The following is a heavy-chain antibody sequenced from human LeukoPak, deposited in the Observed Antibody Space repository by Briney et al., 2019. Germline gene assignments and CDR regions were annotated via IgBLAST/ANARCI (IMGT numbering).Heavy chain of an antibody. V-gene: IGHV3-33*06. J-gene: IGHJ3*02. CDR2: IWYDGSKK. CDR1: GFTFSSYG. Sequence: GGSLRLSCAASGFTFSSYGMHWVREAPGKGLEWAAVIWYDGSKKYYADSVKGRFTISRDNSKNTLYLQMNSLRAEDTTVYYCAKDPHDYGDYSDAFDIWGQGTMVTVSS. CDR3: AKDPHDYGDYSDAFDI. D-gene: IGHD4-17*01.